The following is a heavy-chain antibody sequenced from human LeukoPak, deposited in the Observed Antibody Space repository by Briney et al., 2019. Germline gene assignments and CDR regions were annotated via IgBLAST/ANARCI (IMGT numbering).Heavy chain of an antibody. CDR2: ISGSGGST. J-gene: IGHJ4*02. CDR1: GFTFSSYA. V-gene: IGHV3-23*01. CDR3: ARTFRRDSGDY. D-gene: IGHD1-14*01. Sequence: GGSLRLSCAASGFTFSSYAMSWVRRAPGKGLEWVSAISGSGGSTYYADSVKGRFAISRDNSKNTLYLQMNSLRAEDTAVYYCARTFRRDSGDYWGQGTLVTVSS.